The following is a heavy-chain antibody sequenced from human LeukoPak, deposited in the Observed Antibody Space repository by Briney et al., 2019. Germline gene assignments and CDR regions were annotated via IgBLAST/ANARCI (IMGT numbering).Heavy chain of an antibody. Sequence: GGSLRLSCATSGFTFSSYAMHWVRQAPGKGLEWVALISYDGINQYYAYSVKGRFIISRDNSKNTLYLQLNSLRLEDTAVYYCTLTTFGVVYYFDYWAQVTLVTVSS. CDR3: TLTTFGVVYYFDY. D-gene: IGHD1/OR15-1a*01. J-gene: IGHJ4*02. V-gene: IGHV3-30*04. CDR1: GFTFSSYA. CDR2: ISYDGINQ.